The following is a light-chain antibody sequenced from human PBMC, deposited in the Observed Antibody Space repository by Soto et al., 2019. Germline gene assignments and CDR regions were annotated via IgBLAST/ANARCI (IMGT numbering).Light chain of an antibody. CDR3: QQYYSTPLS. Sequence: DIVMTQSPDSLAVSLGERATINCKSSQIVLHSSKTRNSVAWYQQKPEKPRKLLIFWESTREAGVLDRFSGSGYGTDFTLTISSLHAEDVEVYYCQQYYSTPLSFGPGTQVEIK. CDR1: QIVLHSSKTRNS. V-gene: IGKV4-1*01. CDR2: WES. J-gene: IGKJ3*01.